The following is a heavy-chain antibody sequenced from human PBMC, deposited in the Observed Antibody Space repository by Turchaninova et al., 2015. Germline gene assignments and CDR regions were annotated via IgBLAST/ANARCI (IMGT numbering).Heavy chain of an antibody. J-gene: IGHJ6*02. CDR1: GLPLNNNW. CDR3: ARGNSYGLDV. CDR2: INSDGSAT. Sequence: EVQLVESGGGLVQPGGSLRLSCVASGLPLNNNWMHWVRQVPGKGLVWVAHINSDGSATKYADSVKGRFTISRDNAKKTLFLQLNSLRSEDTAVYYCARGNSYGLDVWGRGTTVTVSS. V-gene: IGHV3-74*01.